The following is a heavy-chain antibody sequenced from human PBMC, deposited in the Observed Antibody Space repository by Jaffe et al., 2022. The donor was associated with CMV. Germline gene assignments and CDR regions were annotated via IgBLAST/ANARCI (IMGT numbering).Heavy chain of an antibody. D-gene: IGHD5-12*01. Sequence: QVQLQQWGAGLLKPSETLSLTCAVYGGSFSGYYWSWIRQPPGKGLEWIGEINHSGSTNYNPSLKSRVTISVDTSKNQFSLKLSSVTAADTAVYYCARGRGYSGYDYYYYYYMDVWGKGTTVTVSS. CDR3: ARGRGYSGYDYYYYYYMDV. CDR2: INHSGST. J-gene: IGHJ6*03. V-gene: IGHV4-34*01. CDR1: GGSFSGYY.